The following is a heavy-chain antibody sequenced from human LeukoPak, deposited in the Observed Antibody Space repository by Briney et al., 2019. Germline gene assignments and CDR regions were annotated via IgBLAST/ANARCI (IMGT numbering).Heavy chain of an antibody. Sequence: KVSGPTLVNPTQTLTLTCTFSGFSVSTTGVGVGWIRQPPGKALEWLALIYWNDENRYSPSLKTRLTITKDTSKNQVVLTMTNMDPVDTATYYCAHTGYADYAFDYWGQGTLVTVSS. D-gene: IGHD4-17*01. CDR1: GFSVSTTGVG. CDR3: AHTGYADYAFDY. J-gene: IGHJ4*02. CDR2: IYWNDEN. V-gene: IGHV2-5*01.